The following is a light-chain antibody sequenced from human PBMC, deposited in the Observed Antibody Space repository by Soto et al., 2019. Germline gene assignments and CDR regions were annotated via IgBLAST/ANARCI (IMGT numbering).Light chain of an antibody. V-gene: IGLV2-14*01. CDR1: DSDVGGYNF. CDR2: EVT. J-gene: IGLJ2*01. Sequence: QSALTQPASVSGSPGQSITISCTGTDSDVGGYNFVSWYQQHPGKAPKLLISEVTNRPSGVSNRFSGSKSGNTASLTISGLLAEDEADYYCSSYTRNTTPVVFGGGTKLTVL. CDR3: SSYTRNTTPVV.